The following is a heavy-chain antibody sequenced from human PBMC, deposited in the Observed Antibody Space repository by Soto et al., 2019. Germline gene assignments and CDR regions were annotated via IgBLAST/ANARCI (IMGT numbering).Heavy chain of an antibody. V-gene: IGHV3-33*01. CDR1: GFTFSSYG. J-gene: IGHJ4*02. D-gene: IGHD3-16*01. CDR2: IWYDGSNK. Sequence: QVQLVESGGGVVQPGRSLRLSCAASGFTFSSYGMHWVRQAPGKGLEWVAVIWYDGSNKYYADSVKGRFTISRDNSKNTLDLKRNGLRAEDTAGYYCARDRHRGEFDYGGQGTLVTVSS. CDR3: ARDRHRGEFDY.